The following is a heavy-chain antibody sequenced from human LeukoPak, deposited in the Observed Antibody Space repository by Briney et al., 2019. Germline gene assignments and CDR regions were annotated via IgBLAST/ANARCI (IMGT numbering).Heavy chain of an antibody. CDR1: GYTFTGYY. V-gene: IGHV1-2*02. J-gene: IGHJ4*02. Sequence: GASVKVSCKASGYTFTGYYMHWVRQAPGQGLEWMGWINPNSGGTNYAQKFQGRVTMARDTSISTAYMELSRLRSDDTAVYYCARVSIAVAGGVFDYWGQGTLVTVSS. D-gene: IGHD6-19*01. CDR3: ARVSIAVAGGVFDY. CDR2: INPNSGGT.